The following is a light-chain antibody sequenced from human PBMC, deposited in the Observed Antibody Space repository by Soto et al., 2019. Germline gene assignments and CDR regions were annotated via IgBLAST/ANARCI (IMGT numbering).Light chain of an antibody. CDR2: GNS. CDR3: QSYDSSLSGYV. V-gene: IGLV1-40*01. CDR1: SSNIGAGYD. J-gene: IGLJ1*01. Sequence: QSVLTQPPSVSGAPGQRVTISCTGSSSNIGAGYDVHWYQQLPGTAPKLLIYGNSNRPSGVPDRFSGSKSGTSASLAITGLQAEHVADYYCQSYDSSLSGYVFGTGTKVTVL.